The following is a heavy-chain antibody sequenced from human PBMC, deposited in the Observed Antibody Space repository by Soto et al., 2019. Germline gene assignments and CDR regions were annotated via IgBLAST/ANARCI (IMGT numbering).Heavy chain of an antibody. V-gene: IGHV1-69*13. D-gene: IGHD3-22*01. CDR2: IIPIFGTA. CDR1: GGTFSSYA. J-gene: IGHJ4*02. Sequence: GASVKVSCKASGGTFSSYAISWVRQAPGQGLEWMGGIIPIFGTANYAQKFQGRVTITADESTSTAYMELSSLRSEDTAVYYCARLGYYYDSSGYVSGYWGQGTLVTVSS. CDR3: ARLGYYYDSSGYVSGY.